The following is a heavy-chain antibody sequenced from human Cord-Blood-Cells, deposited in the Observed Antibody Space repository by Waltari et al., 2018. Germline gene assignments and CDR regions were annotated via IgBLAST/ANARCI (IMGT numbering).Heavy chain of an antibody. Sequence: EVQLVESGGGLVKPGGSLRLSCAASGFTFSSYSMNWVRQAPGKGLEWVSSISSSSSYIYYADSVKGRFTISRDNAKNSRYLQMNSLRAEDTAVYYCATSGPDIVVVPAAIDYWGQGTLVTVSS. CDR2: ISSSSSYI. V-gene: IGHV3-21*01. CDR3: ATSGPDIVVVPAAIDY. CDR1: GFTFSSYS. D-gene: IGHD2-2*01. J-gene: IGHJ4*02.